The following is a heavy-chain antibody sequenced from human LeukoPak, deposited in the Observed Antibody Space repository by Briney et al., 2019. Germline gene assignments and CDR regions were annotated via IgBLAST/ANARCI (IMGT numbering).Heavy chain of an antibody. CDR1: GFTFSSHA. V-gene: IGHV3-23*01. CDR3: AKDPYGTRYFDY. J-gene: IGHJ4*02. CDR2: LSGWGYNT. Sequence: GVSVRLSCAASGFTFSSHALSWVRRAPGEGREWVSSLSGWGYNTFYRDSEKRRFTLSRHNSKNGVYLKKQRQSGEDTAIFHCAKDPYGTRYFDYWGQGTLVTVSS. D-gene: IGHD2-2*01.